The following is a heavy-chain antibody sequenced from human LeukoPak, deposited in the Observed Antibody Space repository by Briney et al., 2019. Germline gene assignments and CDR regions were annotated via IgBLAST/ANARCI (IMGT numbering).Heavy chain of an antibody. CDR1: GFTFSSYW. D-gene: IGHD3-22*01. Sequence: GGSLRLSCAASGFTFSSYWMSWVRQAPGKGLEWVANIKQDGSEKYYVDSVKGRFTISRDNAKNSLYLQMNSLRAEDTALYYCARNFYASSGYYLDDFYFDFWGQGTLVTVSS. CDR2: IKQDGSEK. V-gene: IGHV3-7*03. CDR3: ARNFYASSGYYLDDFYFDF. J-gene: IGHJ4*02.